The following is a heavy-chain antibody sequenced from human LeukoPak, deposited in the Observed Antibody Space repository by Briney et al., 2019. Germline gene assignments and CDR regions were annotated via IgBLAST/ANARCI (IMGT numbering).Heavy chain of an antibody. CDR2: IDTNTGAT. V-gene: IGHV1-2*02. CDR1: GYTFTGYY. D-gene: IGHD2-8*02. J-gene: IGHJ4*02. Sequence: ASVKVSCKASGYTFTGYYMHWVRQAPGQGLEWMGWIDTNTGATKYAQKFQGRVTSTRDTSPGTASMELSSLISGDTALYYCASEAFCAGGSCNVQRVASWGPGTLVTVSS. CDR3: ASEAFCAGGSCNVQRVAS.